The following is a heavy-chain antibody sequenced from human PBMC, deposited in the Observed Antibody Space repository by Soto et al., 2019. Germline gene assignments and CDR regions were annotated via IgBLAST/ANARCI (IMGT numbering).Heavy chain of an antibody. CDR3: ARQTYYYDSSGYPLDY. V-gene: IGHV5-10-1*01. Sequence: GESLKISCQGSGYSFTSYWISWVRQMPGKGLEWMGRIDPSDSYTNYSPSFQGHVTISADKSISTAYLQWSSLKASDTAMYYCARQTYYYDSSGYPLDYWGQGTLVTVSS. CDR1: GYSFTSYW. CDR2: IDPSDSYT. D-gene: IGHD3-22*01. J-gene: IGHJ4*02.